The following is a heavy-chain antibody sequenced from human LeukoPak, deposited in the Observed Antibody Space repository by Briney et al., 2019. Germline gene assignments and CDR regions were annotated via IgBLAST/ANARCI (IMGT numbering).Heavy chain of an antibody. CDR1: GFTFSSYA. J-gene: IGHJ6*02. CDR3: ARERVTGTSYYYYYGMDV. D-gene: IGHD6-19*01. V-gene: IGHV3-33*01. Sequence: PGRSLRLSCAASGFTFSSYAIHWVRQASGKGLEWVAVIWHDGSNKYYAASVKGRFTVSRDNSKNTLYLQINSLRAEDTAVYYCARERVTGTSYYYYYGMDVWGQGTTVTVSS. CDR2: IWHDGSNK.